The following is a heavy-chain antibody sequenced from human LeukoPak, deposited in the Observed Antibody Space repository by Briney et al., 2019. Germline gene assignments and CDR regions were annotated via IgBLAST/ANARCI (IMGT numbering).Heavy chain of an antibody. CDR1: GFTFRSYA. J-gene: IGHJ4*02. V-gene: IGHV3-23*01. Sequence: GGSLRLSCAASGFTFRSYAMSWVRQAPGKGLEWVSVVSGSAGYTYYADSVKGRFTISRDNSKNTLYLQMNSLRAEDTAVYYCAKDYGGNPYDYWGQGTLVTVSS. CDR3: AKDYGGNPYDY. D-gene: IGHD4-23*01. CDR2: VSGSAGYT.